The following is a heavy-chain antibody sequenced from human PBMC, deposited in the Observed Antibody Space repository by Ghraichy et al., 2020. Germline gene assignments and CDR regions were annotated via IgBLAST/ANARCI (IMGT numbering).Heavy chain of an antibody. D-gene: IGHD5-18*01. V-gene: IGHV3-7*01. CDR3: ARDATAPNFDS. J-gene: IGHJ4*02. CDR1: GFSFSLYW. Sequence: GGSLRLSCEASGFSFSLYWMSWVRQAPGKGLEWVANIAKDGRREYYIDSVKGRFSISRDNTKNSMDLQMNSLRAEDTAVYYCARDATAPNFDSWGQGTLVTVSS. CDR2: IAKDGRRE.